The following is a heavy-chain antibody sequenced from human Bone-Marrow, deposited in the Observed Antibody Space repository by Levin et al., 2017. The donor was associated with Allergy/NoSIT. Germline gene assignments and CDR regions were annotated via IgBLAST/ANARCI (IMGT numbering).Heavy chain of an antibody. CDR3: AKDTRYFDWLGLDY. J-gene: IGHJ4*02. V-gene: IGHV3-9*01. Sequence: SLKISCAASGFTFDDYAMHWVRQAPGKGLEWVSGISWNSGSIGYADSVKGRFTISRDNAKNSLYLQMNSLRAEDTALYYCAKDTRYFDWLGLDYWGQGTLVTVSS. D-gene: IGHD3-9*01. CDR1: GFTFDDYA. CDR2: ISWNSGSI.